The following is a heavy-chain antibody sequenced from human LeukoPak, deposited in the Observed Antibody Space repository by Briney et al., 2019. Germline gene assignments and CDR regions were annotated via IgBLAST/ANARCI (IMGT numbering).Heavy chain of an antibody. CDR2: INPGGGST. CDR1: GYTFTSYY. D-gene: IGHD3-22*01. CDR3: ARGRIVVANTGAFDI. V-gene: IGHV1-46*01. J-gene: IGHJ3*02. Sequence: ASVKVSCKASGYTFTSYYIHWVRQAPGQGLEWMGIINPGGGSTTYAQNFQGRVTMTRDTSTSTVYMELSSLRSEDTAVYYCARGRIVVANTGAFDIWGQGTMVPVSS.